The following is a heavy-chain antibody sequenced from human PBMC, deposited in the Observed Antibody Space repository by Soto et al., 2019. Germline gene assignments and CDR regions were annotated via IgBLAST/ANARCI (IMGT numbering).Heavy chain of an antibody. CDR1: GGSFSGYY. D-gene: IGHD6-13*01. CDR3: ARGYILYSSSWYGWFDP. J-gene: IGHJ5*02. CDR2: INHSGST. V-gene: IGHV4-34*01. Sequence: PSETLSLTCAVYGGSFSGYYWSWIRQPPGKGLEWIGEINHSGSTNYNPSLKSQVTISVDTSKNQFSLKLSSVTAADTAVYYCARGYILYSSSWYGWFDPWGQGTLVTVSS.